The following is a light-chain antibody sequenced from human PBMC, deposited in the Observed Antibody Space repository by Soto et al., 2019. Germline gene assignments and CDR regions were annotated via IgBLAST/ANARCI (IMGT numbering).Light chain of an antibody. J-gene: IGKJ5*01. CDR1: QGIRNY. V-gene: IGKV1-9*01. CDR3: QQFNNYPIT. CDR2: IAS. Sequence: DIQLTQSPSFLSASVGDRVTITCRASQGIRNYLAWYQQKPGRAPKLLMYIASTLQTGVPSRFTGSQSGTEFTLTITSLQPEDVATYYFQQFNNYPITFGQGTQLEIK.